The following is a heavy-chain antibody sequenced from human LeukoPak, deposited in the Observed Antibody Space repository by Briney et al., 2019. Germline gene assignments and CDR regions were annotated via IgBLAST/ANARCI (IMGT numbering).Heavy chain of an antibody. CDR1: GGSISSYY. CDR3: ARPTYYYDSSAILPIDI. Sequence: SETLSLTCTVSGGSISSYYWSWIRQPPGKGLEWVGYIYYSGSTNYNPSLKSRVTISVDTSKNHFSLKLSSVTAAATAVYYSARPTYYYDSSAILPIDIWGQGTLVTVSS. J-gene: IGHJ3*02. D-gene: IGHD3-22*01. CDR2: IYYSGST. V-gene: IGHV4-59*08.